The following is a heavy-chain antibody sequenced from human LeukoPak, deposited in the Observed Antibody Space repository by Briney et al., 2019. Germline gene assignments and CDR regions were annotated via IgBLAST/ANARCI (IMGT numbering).Heavy chain of an antibody. CDR3: ARASGGQQRFDY. J-gene: IGHJ4*02. CDR1: GGSFSSTSLY. CDR2: IYYNANT. D-gene: IGHD6-13*01. Sequence: SETLSLTCTVSGGSFSSTSLYWGWIRQPPGKGLEWIGSIYYNANTYYNPSLTSRVTISLDTSKNQFSLKLSSVTAADTAVYYCARASGGQQRFDYWGQGILVTVSS. V-gene: IGHV4-39*07.